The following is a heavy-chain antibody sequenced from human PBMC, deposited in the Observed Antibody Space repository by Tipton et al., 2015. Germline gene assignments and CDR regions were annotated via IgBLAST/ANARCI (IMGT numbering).Heavy chain of an antibody. CDR3: ARRGLGYYYYGMDV. CDR2: IYYTGST. Sequence: LRLSCTVSGGSISSYYWSWIRQPPGKGLEWIGYIYYTGSTNYNPSLKSRVTMSIDTSKNQLALKLTSVTAADTAVYYCARRGLGYYYYGMDVWGQGTTVTVSS. V-gene: IGHV4-59*01. J-gene: IGHJ6*02. CDR1: GGSISSYY. D-gene: IGHD7-27*01.